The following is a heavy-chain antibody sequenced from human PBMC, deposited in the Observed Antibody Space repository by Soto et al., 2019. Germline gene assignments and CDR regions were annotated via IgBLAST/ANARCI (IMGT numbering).Heavy chain of an antibody. CDR3: ARGVAAGVDF. CDR2: ISPKTGNT. Sequence: QVQLLQSGAEVKNPGASVKVSCKASGYTFTSLDINWMRQAPGQGLEGMGWISPKTGNTGYAQKFRDRVTMTGNIATSTAYMDLSSLTSEDTAVYYCARGVAAGVDFWGQGTLVTVSS. CDR1: GYTFTSLD. J-gene: IGHJ4*02. D-gene: IGHD2-15*01. V-gene: IGHV1-8*01.